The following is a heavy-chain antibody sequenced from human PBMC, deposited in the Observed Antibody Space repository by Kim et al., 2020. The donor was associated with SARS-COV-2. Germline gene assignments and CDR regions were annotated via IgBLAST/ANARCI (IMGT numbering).Heavy chain of an antibody. CDR3: ARTHEEWRYFDY. J-gene: IGHJ4*02. V-gene: IGHV3-11*06. D-gene: IGHD3-3*01. Sequence: NYADSVKGRFTISRDNAKNSLYLQMNSLRAEDTAVYYCARTHEEWRYFDYWGQGTLVTVSS.